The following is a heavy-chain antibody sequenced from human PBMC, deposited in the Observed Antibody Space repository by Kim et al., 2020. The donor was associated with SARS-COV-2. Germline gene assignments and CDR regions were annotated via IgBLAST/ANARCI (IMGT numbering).Heavy chain of an antibody. D-gene: IGHD1-1*01. CDR2: ISYDGSNK. CDR3: AKGERLDY. J-gene: IGHJ4*02. CDR1: GFTFSSYG. Sequence: GGSLRLSCAASGFTFSSYGMHWVRQAPGKGLEWVAVISYDGSNKYYADSVKGRFTISRDNSKNTLYLQMNSLRAEDTAVYYCAKGERLDYWGQGTLVTVSS. V-gene: IGHV3-30*18.